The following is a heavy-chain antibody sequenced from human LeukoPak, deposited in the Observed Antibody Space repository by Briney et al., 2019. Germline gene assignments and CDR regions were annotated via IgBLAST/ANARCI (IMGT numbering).Heavy chain of an antibody. D-gene: IGHD2-15*01. J-gene: IGHJ6*03. CDR3: VRGSCYSGRSYYYYYYMDV. Sequence: PSETLSLTCSVSGDSISTSSYYWGWIRQPPGKGLEWIGTIYYSGSTYYNPSLTSRVTISVDTSKNQFSLKLSSVTAADTAVYYCVRGSCYSGRSYYYYYYMDVWGKGTTVTVSS. CDR2: IYYSGST. V-gene: IGHV4-39*01. CDR1: GDSISTSSYY.